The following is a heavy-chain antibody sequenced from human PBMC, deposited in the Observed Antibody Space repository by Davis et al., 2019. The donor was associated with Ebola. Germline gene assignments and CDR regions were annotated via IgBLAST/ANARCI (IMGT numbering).Heavy chain of an antibody. Sequence: SVKVSCKASGGTFSSYAISWVRQAPGQGLEWMGGIIPILGIANYAQKFQGRVTITADESTSTAYMELSSLRSEDTAVYYCARGEQKYYDFWSGYYYGMDVWGQGTTVTVSS. J-gene: IGHJ6*02. CDR3: ARGEQKYYDFWSGYYYGMDV. CDR1: GGTFSSYA. D-gene: IGHD3-3*01. CDR2: IIPILGIA. V-gene: IGHV1-69*10.